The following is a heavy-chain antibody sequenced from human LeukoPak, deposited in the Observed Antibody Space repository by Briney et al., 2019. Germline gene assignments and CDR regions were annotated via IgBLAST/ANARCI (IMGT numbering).Heavy chain of an antibody. V-gene: IGHV4-59*08. D-gene: IGHD6-13*01. Sequence: PSETLSLTCTVSGGSISSYYWSWIRQPPGKGLEWIGYIYYSGSTNYNPSLKSRVTISVDTSKNQFSLKLSSVTAADTAVYYCARQGIAAAGRDPFDPWGQGTLVTVSS. J-gene: IGHJ5*02. CDR3: ARQGIAAAGRDPFDP. CDR2: IYYSGST. CDR1: GGSISSYY.